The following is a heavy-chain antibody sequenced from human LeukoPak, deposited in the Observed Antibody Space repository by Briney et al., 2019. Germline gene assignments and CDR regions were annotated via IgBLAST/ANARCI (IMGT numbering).Heavy chain of an antibody. V-gene: IGHV3-23*01. CDR1: GFTFSSYA. CDR3: AKLSITFKRFDP. D-gene: IGHD3-10*01. CDR2: ISGSGGST. J-gene: IGHJ5*02. Sequence: GGSLRLSCAASGFTFSSYAMSWVRQAPGKGLEGVSAISGSGGSTYYADSAKGRFTISRDNSKNTLYLQMNSLRAEGTAVYYCAKLSITFKRFDPWGQGTLVTVSS.